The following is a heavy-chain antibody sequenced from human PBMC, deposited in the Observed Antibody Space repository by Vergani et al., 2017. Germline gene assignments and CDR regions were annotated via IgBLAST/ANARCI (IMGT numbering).Heavy chain of an antibody. CDR3: ARVSRLYSSGWTGYFDY. V-gene: IGHV4-59*01. Sequence: QVQPQESGPGLVKPSETLSLTCTVSGGSISSYYWSWIRQPPGKGLEWIGYIYYSGSTNYNPSLKSRVTISVDTSKNQFSLKLSSVTAADTAVYYCARVSRLYSSGWTGYFDYWGQGTLVTVSS. CDR1: GGSISSYY. J-gene: IGHJ4*02. CDR2: IYYSGST. D-gene: IGHD6-19*01.